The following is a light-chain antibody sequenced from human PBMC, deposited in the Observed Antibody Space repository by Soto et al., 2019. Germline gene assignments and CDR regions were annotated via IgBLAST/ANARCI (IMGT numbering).Light chain of an antibody. Sequence: DIQMTQSPCSLSAYVGDGVTITCGASQSISSYLNWYQQKPGKAPKLLIYAASSLESGVPSRFSGSGSGTDSTLTISSLQPEDFATYYCQQSYSTPWTFGQGTKVDI. V-gene: IGKV1-39*01. CDR1: QSISSY. CDR3: QQSYSTPWT. J-gene: IGKJ1*01. CDR2: AAS.